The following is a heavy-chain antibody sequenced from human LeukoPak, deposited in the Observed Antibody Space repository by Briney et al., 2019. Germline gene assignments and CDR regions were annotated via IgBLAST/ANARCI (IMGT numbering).Heavy chain of an antibody. D-gene: IGHD2-21*02. CDR1: GFTFSSYG. CDR3: AKDYGDNTWFFDY. J-gene: IGHJ4*02. V-gene: IGHV3-30*02. Sequence: GGSLRLSCAASGFTFSSYGMHWVRQAPGKGLEWVAFTRYDGSNKYYADSVKGRFTISRDNSKNTLYLQMNSLRPEDTATYYCAKDYGDNTWFFDYWGQGTLVTVSS. CDR2: TRYDGSNK.